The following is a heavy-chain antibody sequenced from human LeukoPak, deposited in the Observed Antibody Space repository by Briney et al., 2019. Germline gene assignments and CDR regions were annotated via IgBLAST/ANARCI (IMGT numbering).Heavy chain of an antibody. CDR1: GYTFTSYY. D-gene: IGHD3-22*01. CDR3: ARAEGPEGIVVTLFDY. Sequence: ASVKVSCKASGYTFTSYYMHWVRQAPGQGLEWMGIINPSGGSTSYAQKFQGRVTMTRDTSISTAYMELSRLRSDDTAVYYCARAEGPEGIVVTLFDYWGQGTLVTVSS. V-gene: IGHV1-46*01. J-gene: IGHJ4*02. CDR2: INPSGGST.